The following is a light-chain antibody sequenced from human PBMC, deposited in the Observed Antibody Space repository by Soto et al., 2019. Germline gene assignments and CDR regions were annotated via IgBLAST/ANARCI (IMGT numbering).Light chain of an antibody. CDR1: QSVGTN. V-gene: IGKV3-15*01. Sequence: EIVMTQSPATLSVSPGDRAALSCRASQSVGTNFAWYQQKPGQAPRLLIYDASSRATGVPTRFSGSGCGTEFTLTISSMQSEDFAVYYCQQYYNWPPKYTFGQGTKLEIK. CDR3: QQYYNWPPKYT. CDR2: DAS. J-gene: IGKJ2*01.